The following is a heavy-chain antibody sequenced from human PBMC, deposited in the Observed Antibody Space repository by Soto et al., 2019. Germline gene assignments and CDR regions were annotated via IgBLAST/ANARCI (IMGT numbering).Heavy chain of an antibody. CDR2: ISYDGSNK. V-gene: IGHV3-30-3*01. CDR1: GFTFSSYA. CDR3: ARGSGFLEWLLPPNWFDP. D-gene: IGHD3-3*01. J-gene: IGHJ5*02. Sequence: GGSLRLSCAASGFTFSSYAMHWVRQAPGKGLEWVAVISYDGSNKYYADSVKGRFTISRDNSKNTLYLQMNSLRAEDTAVYYCARGSGFLEWLLPPNWFDPWGQGTLVTVSS.